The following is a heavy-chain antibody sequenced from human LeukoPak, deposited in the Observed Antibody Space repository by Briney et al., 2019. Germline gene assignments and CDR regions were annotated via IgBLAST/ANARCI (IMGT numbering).Heavy chain of an antibody. CDR2: MNEYGTEK. Sequence: GGSLTLSCAAFGFSFREYWMKWVRPAPGKGLKGVSNMNEYGTEKYYVDSVRGRFTISRDNAENSLFLHMNSLRVEDTAVYRCARVLSGSRVNVIDSWGPGILVTV. CDR3: ARVLSGSRVNVIDS. CDR1: GFSFREYW. V-gene: IGHV3-7*01. J-gene: IGHJ5*01. D-gene: IGHD2-21*01.